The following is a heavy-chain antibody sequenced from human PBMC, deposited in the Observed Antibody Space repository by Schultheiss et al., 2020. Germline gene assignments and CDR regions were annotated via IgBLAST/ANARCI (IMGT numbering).Heavy chain of an antibody. Sequence: GESLKISCAASGFTVSSNYMSWVRQAPGKGLGWVSVIYSGGSTYYADSVKGRFTISRDNSKNTLYLQMNSLRAEDTAVYYCARGPRIAVADWGQGTLVTVSS. J-gene: IGHJ4*02. CDR2: IYSGGST. D-gene: IGHD6-19*01. CDR3: ARGPRIAVAD. CDR1: GFTVSSNY. V-gene: IGHV3-66*01.